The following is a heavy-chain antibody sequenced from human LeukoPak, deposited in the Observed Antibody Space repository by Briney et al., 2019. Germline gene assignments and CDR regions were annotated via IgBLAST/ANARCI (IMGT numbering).Heavy chain of an antibody. Sequence: ASVTVSCKASGYTFTSYGISWVRQAPGQGLEWMGWISAYNGNTNYAQKLQGRVTITADESTSTAYMELSSLRSEDTAVYYCARVEGGGLDYWGQGTLVTVSS. CDR1: GYTFTSYG. V-gene: IGHV1-18*01. J-gene: IGHJ4*02. CDR3: ARVEGGGLDY. CDR2: ISAYNGNT.